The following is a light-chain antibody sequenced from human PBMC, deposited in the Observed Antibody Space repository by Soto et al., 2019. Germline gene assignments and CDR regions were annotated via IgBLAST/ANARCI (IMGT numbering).Light chain of an antibody. Sequence: QSALTQPASVSGSPGQSITISCAGTSADIGAFNYVSWYQHHPGKAPKLLIYDVSDRPSGVSTRFSASESANTASLTISGLQADDEGDYYCSSYSTTSALVFGGGTKLTVL. CDR1: SADIGAFNY. V-gene: IGLV2-14*03. CDR2: DVS. CDR3: SSYSTTSALV. J-gene: IGLJ2*01.